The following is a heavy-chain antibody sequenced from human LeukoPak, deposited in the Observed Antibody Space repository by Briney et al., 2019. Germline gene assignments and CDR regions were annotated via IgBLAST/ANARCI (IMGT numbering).Heavy chain of an antibody. Sequence: GGSLRLSCAASGFTFSSYSMNWVRQAPGKGLEWVSSISSSSSYIYYADSVKGRFTISRDNAKNSLYLQMNSLRAEDTALYYCARDQGSTTYHYYYYMDVWGKGTTVTVSS. V-gene: IGHV3-21*04. D-gene: IGHD2/OR15-2a*01. CDR1: GFTFSSYS. CDR2: ISSSSSYI. CDR3: ARDQGSTTYHYYYYMDV. J-gene: IGHJ6*03.